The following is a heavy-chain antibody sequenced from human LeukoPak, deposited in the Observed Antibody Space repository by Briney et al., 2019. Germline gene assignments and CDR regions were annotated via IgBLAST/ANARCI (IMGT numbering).Heavy chain of an antibody. V-gene: IGHV3-23*01. D-gene: IGHD6-19*01. J-gene: IGHJ4*02. CDR3: ATSGWWGYFDY. CDR1: GFTFSNYA. CDR2: ISGSGGST. Sequence: GGSLRLSCAASGFTFSNYAMSWVRQAPGKGLEWVSAISGSGGSTYYADSVKGRFTISRDNSKNTLYLLMNSLRAEDTAVYYCATSGWWGYFDYWGQGTLVTVSS.